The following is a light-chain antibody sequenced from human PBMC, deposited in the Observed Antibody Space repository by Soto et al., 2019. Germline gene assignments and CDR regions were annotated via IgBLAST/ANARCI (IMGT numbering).Light chain of an antibody. Sequence: QSALTQPPSASGTPGQRVTLSCSGNSSSIGSNTVNWYQQLPGTAPKLLIYSNNQRPSGVPDRFSGSKSGTSASLATSGLQSEDEADYYCAAWDDSLNGVVFGGGTKVTVL. V-gene: IGLV1-44*01. CDR2: SNN. J-gene: IGLJ2*01. CDR3: AAWDDSLNGVV. CDR1: SSSIGSNT.